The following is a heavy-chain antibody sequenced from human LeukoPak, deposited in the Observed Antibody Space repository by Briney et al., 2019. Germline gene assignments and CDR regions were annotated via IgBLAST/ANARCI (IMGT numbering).Heavy chain of an antibody. V-gene: IGHV4-39*07. CDR1: GGSIRSSSYY. CDR2: VFYSGST. J-gene: IGHJ4*02. Sequence: PSESLSLTCIVSGGSIRSSSYYWGWIRQPPGKGLEWIGSVFYSGSTYYNPSLKSRVTISVDTSKNQFFLKLTSVTAADTAVYYCARVATPGCADYWGQGTLVTVSS. CDR3: ARVATPGCADY. D-gene: IGHD2-15*01.